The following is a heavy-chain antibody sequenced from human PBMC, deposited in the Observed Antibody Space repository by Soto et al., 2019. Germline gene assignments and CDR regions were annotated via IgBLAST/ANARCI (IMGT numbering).Heavy chain of an antibody. CDR3: ATWAIFGVSNSDGYFDL. CDR1: GGTFSSYA. V-gene: IGHV1-24*01. D-gene: IGHD3-3*01. CDR2: FDPEDGET. J-gene: IGHJ2*01. Sequence: GASVKVSCKASGGTFSSYAISWVRQAPGQGLEWMGGFDPEDGETIYAQKFQGRVTMTEDTSTDTAYMELSSLRSEDTAVYYCATWAIFGVSNSDGYFDLWGRGTLVTVSS.